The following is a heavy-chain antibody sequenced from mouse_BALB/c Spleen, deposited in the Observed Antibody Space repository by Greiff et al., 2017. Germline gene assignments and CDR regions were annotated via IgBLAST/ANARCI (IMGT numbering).Heavy chain of an antibody. V-gene: IGHV2-9*02. D-gene: IGHD1-1*01. CDR2: IWAGGST. CDR1: GFSLTSYG. Sequence: VKLVESGPGLVAPSQSLSITCTVSGFSLTSYGVHWVRQPPGKGLEWLGVIWAGGSTNYNSALMSRLSISKDNSKSQVFLKMNSLQTDDTAMYYCARGGYGSTAWFAYWGQGTLVTVSA. CDR3: ARGGYGSTAWFAY. J-gene: IGHJ3*01.